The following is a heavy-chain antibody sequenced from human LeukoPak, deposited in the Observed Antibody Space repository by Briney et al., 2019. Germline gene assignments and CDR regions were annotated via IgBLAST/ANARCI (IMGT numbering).Heavy chain of an antibody. CDR2: IREDGSDT. CDR3: ATQAYALFDY. Sequence: GGSLRLSCVASGLSFRNYWMSWVRQAPGKGLEWVANIREDGSDTHYANSVRGRFTISRDNAKKSLYLQMSSLRAEDTAMYYCATQAYALFDYWGQGTLVTVSS. D-gene: IGHD2-2*01. J-gene: IGHJ4*02. V-gene: IGHV3-7*03. CDR1: GLSFRNYW.